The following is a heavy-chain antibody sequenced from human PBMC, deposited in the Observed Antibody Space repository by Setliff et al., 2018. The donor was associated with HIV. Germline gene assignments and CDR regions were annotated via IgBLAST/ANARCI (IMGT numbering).Heavy chain of an antibody. CDR3: ARGGVAGGYFDP. CDR2: IIATVGAT. V-gene: IGHV1-69*05. J-gene: IGHJ4*02. CDR1: GYTFSSYA. D-gene: IGHD3-10*01. Sequence: SVKVSCKVSGYTFSSYAINWVRQAPGQGLEWMGGIIATVGATSYSQNFQDRFTVATDESTGTTYMELSSLRSEDTAVYYCARGGVAGGYFDPWGQGTLVTVSS.